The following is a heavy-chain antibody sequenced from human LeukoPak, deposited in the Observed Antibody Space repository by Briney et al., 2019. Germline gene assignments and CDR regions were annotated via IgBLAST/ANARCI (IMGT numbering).Heavy chain of an antibody. CDR2: IHHSGST. D-gene: IGHD3-10*01. CDR1: GGSISSGNYY. J-gene: IGHJ5*02. Sequence: SETLSLTCTVSGGSISSGNYYWSWIRQHPGKGLEWIGYIHHSGSTYYNPSLKSRVIISVDTSKNQFSLKLNSVTAADTAVYYCAPYGSGSYRFAPWGQETLVTVSS. V-gene: IGHV4-31*03. CDR3: APYGSGSYRFAP.